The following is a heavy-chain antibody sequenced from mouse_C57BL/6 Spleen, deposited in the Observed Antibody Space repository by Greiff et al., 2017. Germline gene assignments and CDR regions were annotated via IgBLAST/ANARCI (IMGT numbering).Heavy chain of an antibody. V-gene: IGHV14-4*01. J-gene: IGHJ2*01. D-gene: IGHD2-5*01. CDR1: GFNITDDY. CDR3: TTFYYSNYVDY. CDR2: IDPENGNT. Sequence: EVQLQQSGSELVRPGASVKLSCTASGFNITDDYMHWVKQRPEQGLDWIGWIDPENGNTEYASKFQGKAIITADTSSNTAYLQLSSLTSEDTAVYYCTTFYYSNYVDYWGQGTTLTVSS.